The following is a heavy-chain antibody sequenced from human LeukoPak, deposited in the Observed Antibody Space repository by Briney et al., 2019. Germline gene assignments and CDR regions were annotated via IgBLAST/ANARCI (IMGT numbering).Heavy chain of an antibody. CDR2: ISSSGSTI. J-gene: IGHJ6*02. CDR1: GFTFSDYY. D-gene: IGHD6-19*01. CDR3: ARGASSGWTNYYYYYGMDV. Sequence: GSLRLSCAASGFTFSDYYMSWIRQAPGKGLEWVSYISSSGSTIYYADSVKGRFTISRDNAKNSLYLQMNSLRAEDTAVYYCARGASSGWTNYYYYYGMDVWGQGTTVTVSS. V-gene: IGHV3-11*01.